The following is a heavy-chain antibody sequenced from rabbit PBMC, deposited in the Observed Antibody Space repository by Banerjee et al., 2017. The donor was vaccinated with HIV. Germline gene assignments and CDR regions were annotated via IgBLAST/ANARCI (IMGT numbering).Heavy chain of an antibody. CDR2: IYTGGSGAT. CDR1: GFSFSSSPW. D-gene: IGHD1-1*01. Sequence: QEQLEESGGDLVKPEGSLTLTCTASGFSFSSSPWICWVRQAPGKGLEWIACIYTGGSGATYYASWAKGRFTISKTSSTTVTLQMTSLTAADTATYFCARSIYDDTAAFDPWGPGTLVTVS. CDR3: ARSIYDDTAAFDP. V-gene: IGHV1S45*01. J-gene: IGHJ2*01.